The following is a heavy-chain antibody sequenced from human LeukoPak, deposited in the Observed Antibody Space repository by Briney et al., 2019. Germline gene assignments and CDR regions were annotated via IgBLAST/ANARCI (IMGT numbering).Heavy chain of an antibody. V-gene: IGHV1-2*02. CDR2: INPNSVGT. Sequence: ASLKVSCKASGYTFTGYYMHWVRQAPGQGIEWMGWINPNSVGTNYAQKFQGTVTMTRDTSISTAYMELSRLRSDDTAVYYCARNPVRGVIIGGYWGQGTLVTVSS. D-gene: IGHD3-10*01. J-gene: IGHJ4*02. CDR1: GYTFTGYY. CDR3: ARNPVRGVIIGGY.